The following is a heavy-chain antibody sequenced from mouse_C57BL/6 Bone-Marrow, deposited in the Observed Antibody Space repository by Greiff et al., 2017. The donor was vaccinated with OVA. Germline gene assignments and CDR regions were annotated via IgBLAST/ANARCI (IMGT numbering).Heavy chain of an antibody. Sequence: EVQLQQSGPGLVKPSQSLSLTCSVSGYSITSGYYWNWIRQFPGNLLEWMGYISYDGSNNYNPSLKNRISITRDTAKNQFFLKLNSVTTEDTATYYCASCSSGYGYCDYWGQGTTLTVSS. V-gene: IGHV3-6*01. CDR2: ISYDGSN. D-gene: IGHD3-2*02. J-gene: IGHJ2*01. CDR1: GYSITSGYY. CDR3: ASCSSGYGYCDY.